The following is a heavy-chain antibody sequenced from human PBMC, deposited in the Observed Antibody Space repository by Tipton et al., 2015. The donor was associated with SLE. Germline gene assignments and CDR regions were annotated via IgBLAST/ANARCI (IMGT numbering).Heavy chain of an antibody. CDR1: GSTFSSYW. CDR3: AREPSTEAFDF. Sequence: SLRLSCAASGSTFSSYWMHWVRQAPGKGLEWVANIKQDGSDQYYVDSVKGRFTISRDNAKSSLFLQMNSLRVEDTAVYYCAREPSTEAFDFWGQGTLVTVSS. J-gene: IGHJ4*02. V-gene: IGHV3-7*01. CDR2: IKQDGSDQ.